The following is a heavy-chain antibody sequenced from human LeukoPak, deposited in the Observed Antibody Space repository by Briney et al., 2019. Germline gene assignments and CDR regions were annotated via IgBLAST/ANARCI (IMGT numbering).Heavy chain of an antibody. J-gene: IGHJ4*02. CDR2: IYYSWST. V-gene: IGHV4-59*01. D-gene: IGHD6-19*01. Sequence: SETLSLTCTVSGGSISSYYWSWIRQPPGKGLEWIGYIYYSWSTNYNPSLKSRVTISVDTSKNQFSLKLSSVTAADTAVYYCARETGPGWYGIDYWGQGTLVTASS. CDR3: ARETGPGWYGIDY. CDR1: GGSISSYY.